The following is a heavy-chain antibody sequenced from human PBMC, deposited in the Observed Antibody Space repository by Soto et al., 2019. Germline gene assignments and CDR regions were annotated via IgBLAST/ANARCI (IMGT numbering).Heavy chain of an antibody. V-gene: IGHV4-34*01. D-gene: IGHD3-3*01. J-gene: IGHJ6*02. CDR3: ASREYYDFWSGYYREAYYYGMDV. CDR1: GGSFSGYY. Sequence: SETLSLTCAVYGGSFSGYYWSWIRQPPGKGLEWIGEINHSGSTNYNPSLKSRVTISVDTSKNQFSLKLSSVTAADTAVYYCASREYYDFWSGYYREAYYYGMDVWGQGTTGTAP. CDR2: INHSGST.